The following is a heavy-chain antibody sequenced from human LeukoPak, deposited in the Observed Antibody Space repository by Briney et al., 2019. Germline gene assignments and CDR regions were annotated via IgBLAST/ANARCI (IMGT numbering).Heavy chain of an antibody. V-gene: IGHV3-21*01. CDR1: GFTFSSYS. D-gene: IGHD6-6*01. J-gene: IGHJ4*02. CDR2: ISSSSSYI. CDR3: AREGSSSRRFDY. Sequence: GGSLRLSCAASGFTFSSYSMNWVRQAPGKGLEGVSSISSSSSYIYYADSVKGRFTISRDNAKNSLYLQMNSLRAEDTAVYYCAREGSSSRRFDYWGQGTLVTVSS.